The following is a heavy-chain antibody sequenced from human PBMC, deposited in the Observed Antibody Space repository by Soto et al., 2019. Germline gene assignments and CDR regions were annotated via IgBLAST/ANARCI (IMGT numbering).Heavy chain of an antibody. CDR3: ARGIYSKVGATIWFDL. J-gene: IGHJ5*02. V-gene: IGHV4-4*07. Sequence: SETLSLTCTVSGGSINSYYWSWIRQPAGKGLEWIGRIYTSGSTNYNPSLKSRVTMSVDTSKNRFSLKLSSVTAADTAVYYCARGIYSKVGATIWFDLWGQGTLVTVS. D-gene: IGHD1-26*01. CDR1: GGSINSYY. CDR2: IYTSGST.